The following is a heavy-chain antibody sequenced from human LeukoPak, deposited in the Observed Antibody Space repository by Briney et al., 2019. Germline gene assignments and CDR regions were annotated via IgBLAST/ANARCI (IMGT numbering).Heavy chain of an antibody. CDR2: IHTDGTMG. J-gene: IGHJ6*04. D-gene: IGHD5-12*01. CDR1: GFTFSRLG. Sequence: PGGSLRLSCATAGFTFSRLGMQWVRQAPGKGLEWVAVIHTDGTMGQYADSVKGRFTISKDFSRNTLHLQMHSLRDDDTAVYYCAKEGDEFRGYLDVWGKGTTVTVSS. V-gene: IGHV3-30*02. CDR3: AKEGDEFRGYLDV.